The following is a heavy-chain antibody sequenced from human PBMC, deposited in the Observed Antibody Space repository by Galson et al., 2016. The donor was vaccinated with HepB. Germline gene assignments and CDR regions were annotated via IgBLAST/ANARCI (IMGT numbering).Heavy chain of an antibody. CDR2: FDPEDGER. J-gene: IGHJ4*02. Sequence: SVKVSCKVSGYTLSDLSMHWVRQAPGKGLEWMGRFDPEDGERIYAQKFQGRVTMTEDTSTDTAYMGLSSLRSEDTAVYYCAASISSNWLDFWGQGTLVTVSS. V-gene: IGHV1-24*01. D-gene: IGHD6-13*01. CDR1: GYTLSDLS. CDR3: AASISSNWLDF.